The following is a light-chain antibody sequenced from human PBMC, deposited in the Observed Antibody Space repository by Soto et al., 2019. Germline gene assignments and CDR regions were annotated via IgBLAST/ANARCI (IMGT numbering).Light chain of an antibody. CDR3: QQSYSHSRT. CDR1: QSINTY. J-gene: IGKJ3*01. Sequence: IQMTQSPSSLSASVGDRVTITCRASQSINTYLNWYQQKPGQAPKLLIYAASNLQSGVPSRFSGSGSGTDFTLTIGSLQPEDFATYYCQQSYSHSRTFGPGTKVDI. CDR2: AAS. V-gene: IGKV1-39*01.